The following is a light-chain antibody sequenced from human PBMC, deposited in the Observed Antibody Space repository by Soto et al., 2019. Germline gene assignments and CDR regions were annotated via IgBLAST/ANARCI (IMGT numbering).Light chain of an antibody. CDR2: KAS. CDR3: QQYDSHPMYT. Sequence: DIQMTQSPSTLSASVGDRVTITCRASQSIINWLGWYQQKPGKAPKLLIYKASSLESGVPSRFSGSGSGTDFTLTINRLQPDDFATYYCQQYDSHPMYTFGQGTKVEI. V-gene: IGKV1-5*03. J-gene: IGKJ2*01. CDR1: QSIINW.